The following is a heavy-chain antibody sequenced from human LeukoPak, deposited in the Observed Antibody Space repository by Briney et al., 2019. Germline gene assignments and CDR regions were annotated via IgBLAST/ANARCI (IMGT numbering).Heavy chain of an antibody. CDR2: ISGSGGST. V-gene: IGHV3-23*01. CDR1: GFTFSSYA. CDR3: AKSRYSSGWYYFDY. Sequence: PGGSLRLSCAASGFTFSSYAMSWVRQAPGKGLGWVSAISGSGGSTYYADSVKGRFTISRDNSKNTLYLQMNSLRAEDTAVYYCAKSRYSSGWYYFDYWGQGTLVTVSS. D-gene: IGHD6-19*01. J-gene: IGHJ4*02.